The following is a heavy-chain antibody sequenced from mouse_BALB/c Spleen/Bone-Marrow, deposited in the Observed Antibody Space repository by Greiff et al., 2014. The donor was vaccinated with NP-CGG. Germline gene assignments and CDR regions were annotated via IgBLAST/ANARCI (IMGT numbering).Heavy chain of an antibody. V-gene: IGHV2-9*02. CDR1: GFSLNIYG. J-gene: IGHJ4*01. D-gene: IGHD2-13*01. Sequence: VQLVESGPGLVAPSQSLSITCTVSGFSLNIYGVHWVRQPPGKGLEWLGVIWAGGSANYNSALMSRLSISKDNSKSQVFLKMNSLQTDDTAMYHCARRGDQRALDYWGQGTSVTVSS. CDR2: IWAGGSA. CDR3: ARRGDQRALDY.